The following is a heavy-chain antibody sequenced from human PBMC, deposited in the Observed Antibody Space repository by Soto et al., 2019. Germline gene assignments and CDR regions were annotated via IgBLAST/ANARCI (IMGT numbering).Heavy chain of an antibody. CDR2: IYYSGST. CDR1: GGSISSGGYY. CDR3: ARFMVRGVITHFEY. Sequence: TLSLTCTVSGGSISSGGYYWSWIRQHPGKGLEWIGYIYYSGSTYYNPSLKSRVTISVDTSKNQFSLKLSSVTAADTAVYYCARFMVRGVITHFEYWGQGALVTISS. V-gene: IGHV4-31*03. J-gene: IGHJ4*02. D-gene: IGHD3-10*01.